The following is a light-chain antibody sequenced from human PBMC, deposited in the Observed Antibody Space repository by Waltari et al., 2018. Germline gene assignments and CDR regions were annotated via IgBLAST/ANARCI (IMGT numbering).Light chain of an antibody. CDR2: AAS. CDR1: QGISNA. V-gene: IGKV1-NL1*01. Sequence: DIQLTPFPSSFSASVEDRFTITCRASQGISNALAWYQQKPGKAPKLLLYAASRLENGVPSRFSGSGSGTEYTLTISSLQPEDFATYYCLQYYSIALNFGGGTKVEIK. CDR3: LQYYSIALN. J-gene: IGKJ4*01.